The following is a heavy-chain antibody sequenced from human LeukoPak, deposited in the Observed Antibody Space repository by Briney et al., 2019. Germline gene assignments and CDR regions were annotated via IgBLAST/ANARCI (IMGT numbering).Heavy chain of an antibody. CDR1: GFTFSSYA. CDR3: ATPWNYYVSGSYFPNFDY. J-gene: IGHJ4*02. D-gene: IGHD3-10*01. V-gene: IGHV3-23*01. CDR2: ISGSDGST. Sequence: GGSLRLSCAASGFTFSSYAMSWVRQAPGKGLEWVSAISGSDGSTYYADSVKGRFTISRDNSKNTLYLQMNSLRAEDTAVYYCATPWNYYVSGSYFPNFDYWGQGTLVTVSS.